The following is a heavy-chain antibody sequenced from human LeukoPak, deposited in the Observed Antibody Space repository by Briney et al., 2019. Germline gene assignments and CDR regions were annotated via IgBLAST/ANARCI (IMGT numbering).Heavy chain of an antibody. CDR1: GFTFTSSA. V-gene: IGHV1-58*02. D-gene: IGHD2-15*01. Sequence: SVKVSCKASGFTFTSSAMQWVRQARGQRLEWIGWIVVGSGNTNYAQKFQERVTITRDMSTSTAYMELSSLRPEDTAVYYCAAVKDEYCSGGSCYGYYYYGMDVWGQGTTVTVSS. J-gene: IGHJ6*02. CDR2: IVVGSGNT. CDR3: AAVKDEYCSGGSCYGYYYYGMDV.